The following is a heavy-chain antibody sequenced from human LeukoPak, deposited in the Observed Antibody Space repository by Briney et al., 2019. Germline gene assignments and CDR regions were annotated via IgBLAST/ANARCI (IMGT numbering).Heavy chain of an antibody. D-gene: IGHD3-22*01. J-gene: IGHJ2*01. CDR2: INPNSGGT. V-gene: IGHV1-2*02. Sequence: GASVKVSCKASGYTFTGYYMHWVRQAPGQGLEWMGWINPNSGGTNYAQSFQGRVTMTRDTSISTAYMELSRLRSDDTAVYYCARVVASGYYDSSGDYPKYWYFDLWGRGTLVTVSS. CDR3: ARVVASGYYDSSGDYPKYWYFDL. CDR1: GYTFTGYY.